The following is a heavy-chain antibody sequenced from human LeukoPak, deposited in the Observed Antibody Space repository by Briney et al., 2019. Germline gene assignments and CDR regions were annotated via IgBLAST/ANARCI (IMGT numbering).Heavy chain of an antibody. V-gene: IGHV3-21*01. CDR3: ARGRNVDTSMVNDY. CDR2: ISSSSSYI. D-gene: IGHD5-18*01. J-gene: IGHJ4*02. Sequence: GGSLRLSCAASGFTFSSYTMNWVRQAPGKGLQSDSSISSSSSYIYYADSVKGRFTISRDNAKNSLYLQMNSLRAEDTAVYFCARGRNVDTSMVNDYWGQGTLVTVSS. CDR1: GFTFSSYT.